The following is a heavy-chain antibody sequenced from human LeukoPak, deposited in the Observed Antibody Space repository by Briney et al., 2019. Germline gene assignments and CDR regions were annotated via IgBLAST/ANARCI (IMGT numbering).Heavy chain of an antibody. Sequence: PGGSLRLSRAASGFTFSSYGMPWVRQAPGKGLEWVAVIWYDGSNKYYADSVKGRFTISRDNSKNTLYLQMNSLRAEDTAVYYCARDLGGRWPQFGAFDYWGQGTLVTVSS. CDR1: GFTFSSYG. J-gene: IGHJ4*02. CDR2: IWYDGSNK. D-gene: IGHD5-24*01. V-gene: IGHV3-33*01. CDR3: ARDLGGRWPQFGAFDY.